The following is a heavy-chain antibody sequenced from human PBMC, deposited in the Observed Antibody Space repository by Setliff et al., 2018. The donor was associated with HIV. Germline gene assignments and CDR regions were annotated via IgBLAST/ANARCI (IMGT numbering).Heavy chain of an antibody. CDR3: TRDLKSWLQLYWYFDL. D-gene: IGHD5-12*01. J-gene: IGHJ2*01. V-gene: IGHV3-49*04. Sequence: PGGSLSLSCTASGFTFGDYAMGWVRQPPGKGLEWVGVIRSEAYGGTTEYAASVKGRVTISRDDSKSIAYLQMNSLKTEDTAVYYCTRDLKSWLQLYWYFDLWGRGTLVTVSS. CDR2: IRSEAYGGTT. CDR1: GFTFGDYA.